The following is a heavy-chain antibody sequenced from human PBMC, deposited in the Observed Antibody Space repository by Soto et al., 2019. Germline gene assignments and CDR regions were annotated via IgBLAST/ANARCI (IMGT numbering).Heavy chain of an antibody. J-gene: IGHJ4*02. CDR1: GFTFSNAW. D-gene: IGHD2-15*01. CDR2: IKSKTDGGTT. V-gene: IGHV3-15*01. Sequence: PGGSLRLSCAASGFTFSNAWMSWVRQAPGKGLEWVGRIKSKTDGGTTDYAAPVKGRFTISRDDSKNTLYLQMNSLKTEDTAVYYCTYCYKGSGGSCYPIGYWGQGTLVTVSS. CDR3: TYCYKGSGGSCYPIGY.